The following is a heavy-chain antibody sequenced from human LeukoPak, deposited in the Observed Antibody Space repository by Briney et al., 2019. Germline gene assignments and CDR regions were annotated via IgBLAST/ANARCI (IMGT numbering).Heavy chain of an antibody. CDR1: GFTFSNYW. V-gene: IGHV3-74*01. CDR2: INSDGSST. CDR3: ARDTIGGRFDP. J-gene: IGHJ5*02. D-gene: IGHD3-16*01. Sequence: GGSLRLSCAASGFTFSNYWMHWVRQAPGKGLVWVSRINSDGSSTRYADSVKGRFTISRDNAKNTLYLQMNSLRAEDTAVYYCARDTIGGRFDPWGQGTLVTVSS.